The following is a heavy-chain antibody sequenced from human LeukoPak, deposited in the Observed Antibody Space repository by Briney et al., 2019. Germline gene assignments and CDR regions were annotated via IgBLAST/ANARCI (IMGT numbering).Heavy chain of an antibody. J-gene: IGHJ3*02. V-gene: IGHV1-2*02. CDR1: GYTFTGYY. CDR3: ARESTDSSGYTEAFDI. D-gene: IGHD3-22*01. Sequence: ASVKFSCKASGYTFTGYYMHWVRQAPGQGLEWMGWINPNSGGTNYAQKFQSRVTMTRATSISTAYMELSRLRSDDTAVYYCARESTDSSGYTEAFDIWGQGTMVTVSS. CDR2: INPNSGGT.